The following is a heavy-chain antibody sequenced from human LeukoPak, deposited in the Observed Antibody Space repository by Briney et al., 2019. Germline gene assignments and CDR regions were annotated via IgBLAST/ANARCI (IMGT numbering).Heavy chain of an antibody. Sequence: ASVKVSCKASGYTFTSYYMHWVRLAPGQGLEWMGVINPSGGSTNYAQKFQGRVTMTRDTSTSTVYMELSRLRSEDTAVYYCARDLSRSSAYYYYFDYWGQGTLVTVSS. CDR2: INPSGGST. V-gene: IGHV1-46*01. CDR1: GYTFTSYY. J-gene: IGHJ4*02. D-gene: IGHD3-22*01. CDR3: ARDLSRSSAYYYYFDY.